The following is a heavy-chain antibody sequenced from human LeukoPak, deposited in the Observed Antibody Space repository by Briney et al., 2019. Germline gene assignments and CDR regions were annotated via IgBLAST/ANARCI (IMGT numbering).Heavy chain of an antibody. CDR1: GGSISSSSYY. CDR2: IYYSGST. Sequence: SETLSLTCTVSGGSISSSSYYWSWIRQPPGKGLEWIGYIYYSGSTNYNPSLKSRVTISVDTSKNQFSLKLSSVTAADTAVYYCAGTPLNGSGIGRPTYYYMDVWGKGTTVTVSS. J-gene: IGHJ6*03. CDR3: AGTPLNGSGIGRPTYYYMDV. V-gene: IGHV4-61*01. D-gene: IGHD3-10*01.